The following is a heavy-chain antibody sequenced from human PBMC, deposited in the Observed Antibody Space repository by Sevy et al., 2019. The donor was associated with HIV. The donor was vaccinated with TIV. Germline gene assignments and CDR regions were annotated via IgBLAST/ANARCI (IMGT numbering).Heavy chain of an antibody. Sequence: GGSLRLSCEASGFNVSSTYMRWVRQAPGKGLEWVSVFYISDNTYYADSVKGRFTISRDNFKNTVHLQMDSLRAEDTALYCCATTTFRFFDNWGQGTLVTVSS. CDR2: FYISDNT. V-gene: IGHV3-53*01. CDR1: GFNVSSTY. J-gene: IGHJ4*02. CDR3: ATTTFRFFDN. D-gene: IGHD3-3*01.